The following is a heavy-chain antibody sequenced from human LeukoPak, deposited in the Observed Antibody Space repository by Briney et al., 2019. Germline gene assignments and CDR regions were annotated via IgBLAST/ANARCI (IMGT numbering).Heavy chain of an antibody. CDR1: GGTFSSYA. D-gene: IGHD3-9*01. CDR3: ARDVFHYDILTLGNYYYYYMDV. V-gene: IGHV1-18*01. J-gene: IGHJ6*03. CDR2: ISAYNGNT. Sequence: ASVKVSCKASGGTFSSYAISWVRQAPGQGLEWMGWISAYNGNTNYAQKLQGRVTMTTDTSTSTAYMELRSLRSDDTAVYYCARDVFHYDILTLGNYYYYYMDVWGKGTTVTISS.